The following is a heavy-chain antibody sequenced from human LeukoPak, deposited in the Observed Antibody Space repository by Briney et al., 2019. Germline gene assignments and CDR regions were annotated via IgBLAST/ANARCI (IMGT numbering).Heavy chain of an antibody. CDR3: ARAQHIVVVTAIDY. Sequence: ASVKVSCKASGYTFTSYGISWVRQAPGQGLEWMGWISAYNGNTNYAQKLQGRVTMTTDTSTSTAYMELRSLRSDDTAVYYCARAQHIVVVTAIDYWGQGTLVTVSS. J-gene: IGHJ4*02. D-gene: IGHD2-21*02. CDR2: ISAYNGNT. V-gene: IGHV1-18*01. CDR1: GYTFTSYG.